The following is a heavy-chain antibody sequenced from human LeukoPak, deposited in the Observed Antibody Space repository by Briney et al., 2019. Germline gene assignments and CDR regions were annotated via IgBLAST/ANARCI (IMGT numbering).Heavy chain of an antibody. V-gene: IGHV1-18*01. CDR1: GGTFSSYA. CDR2: VSTNNDKA. Sequence: ASVKVSCKASGGTFSSYAISWVRQAPGQGLEWMGWVSTNNDKANYAQKLQGRVTMTTDTSTSTAYMELRSLSSDDTAVYYCARVVTGYYRLDPWGLGTLVTVSS. J-gene: IGHJ5*02. D-gene: IGHD3-9*01. CDR3: ARVVTGYYRLDP.